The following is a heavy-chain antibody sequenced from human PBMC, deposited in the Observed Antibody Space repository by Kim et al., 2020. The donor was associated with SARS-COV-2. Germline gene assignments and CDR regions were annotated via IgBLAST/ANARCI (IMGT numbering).Heavy chain of an antibody. CDR3: AILWFGEGDYYGMDV. Sequence: QKFQGRVTMTRNTSISTAYMELSSLRSEDTAVYYCAILWFGEGDYYGMDVWGQGTTVTVSS. V-gene: IGHV1-8*01. J-gene: IGHJ6*02. D-gene: IGHD3-10*01.